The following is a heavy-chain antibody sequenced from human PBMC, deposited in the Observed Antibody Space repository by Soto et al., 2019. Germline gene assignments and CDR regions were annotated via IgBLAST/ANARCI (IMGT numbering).Heavy chain of an antibody. V-gene: IGHV1-18*01. J-gene: IGHJ6*02. CDR2: ISSYNGDT. CDR1: GYTFTRSG. CDR3: AREGVAPYYYYGMDV. D-gene: IGHD5-12*01. Sequence: QVQLVQSGAEVKKPGASVKVSCKASGYTFTRSGISWVRQAPGQGPEWMGWISSYNGDTNYAQTFQGRVTMTTDTSXCTAYMELRSLRSDHTAVYYCAREGVAPYYYYGMDVWGQGTPVTVSS.